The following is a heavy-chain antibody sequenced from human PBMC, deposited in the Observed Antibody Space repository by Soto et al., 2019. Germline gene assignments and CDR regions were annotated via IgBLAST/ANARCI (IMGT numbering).Heavy chain of an antibody. Sequence: EVQLLESGGGLVQPGGSLRLSCAASGFTFSSYAMSWVRQAPGKGLEWVSAISGSGGSTYYADSVKGRFTISRDNSKNTLYLQMNSLRAEDTAGYYCAKDTHIVVVTAIPNFDYWGQGTLVTVSS. CDR3: AKDTHIVVVTAIPNFDY. CDR2: ISGSGGST. D-gene: IGHD2-21*02. CDR1: GFTFSSYA. V-gene: IGHV3-23*01. J-gene: IGHJ4*02.